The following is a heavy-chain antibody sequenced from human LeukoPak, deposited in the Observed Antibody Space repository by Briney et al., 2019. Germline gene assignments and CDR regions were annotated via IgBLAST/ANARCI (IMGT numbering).Heavy chain of an antibody. CDR3: ARGIADFDY. CDR1: GGSISSGSYY. V-gene: IGHV4-61*01. Sequence: SQTLSLTCTVSGGSISSGSYYWSWIRQPPGKGLEWIGYIYYSGSTNYNPSLKSRVTISVDTSKNQFSLKLSSVTAADTAVYYCARGIADFDYWGQGTLVTVSS. CDR2: IYYSGST. J-gene: IGHJ4*02. D-gene: IGHD6-13*01.